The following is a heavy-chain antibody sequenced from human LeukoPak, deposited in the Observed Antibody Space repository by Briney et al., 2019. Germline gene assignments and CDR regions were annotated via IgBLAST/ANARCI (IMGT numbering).Heavy chain of an antibody. CDR2: IIPIFGTA. D-gene: IGHD6-6*01. Sequence: GASVKVSCKASGGTFGSYAISWVRQAPGQGLEWMGGIIPIFGTANYAQKFQGRVTITADESTGTAYMELSSLRSEDTAVYYCARDYRGSSFADDAFDIWGQGTMVTVSS. J-gene: IGHJ3*02. CDR1: GGTFGSYA. CDR3: ARDYRGSSFADDAFDI. V-gene: IGHV1-69*13.